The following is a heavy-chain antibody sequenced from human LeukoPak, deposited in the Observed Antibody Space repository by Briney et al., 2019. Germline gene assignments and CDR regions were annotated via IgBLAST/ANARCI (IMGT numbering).Heavy chain of an antibody. CDR2: ISGSGGST. Sequence: GGSLRLSCAASGFXFSNYAISWVRQAPGKGREWVSGISGSGGSTYYADSVKGRFTISRDNSKNTLYVQMNSLRAEDTAVYYCVKAYYFGSGSYPYYYYTMDVWGQGTTVTVSS. CDR1: GFXFSNYA. CDR3: VKAYYFGSGSYPYYYYTMDV. V-gene: IGHV3-23*01. D-gene: IGHD3-10*01. J-gene: IGHJ6*02.